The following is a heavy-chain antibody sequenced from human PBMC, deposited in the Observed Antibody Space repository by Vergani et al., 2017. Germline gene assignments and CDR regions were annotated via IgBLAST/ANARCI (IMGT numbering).Heavy chain of an antibody. Sequence: QVQLVQSGAEVKKPGASVKVSCQASGYTFTTYGISWVRQAPGQGLEWMGWISAYNGNTNYAQKLQGRVTMTTDTSTTTAYMELRSLISDDTAVCYCARGDTNSWYYYFDYWGQGTLVTVSS. CDR3: ARGDTNSWYYYFDY. V-gene: IGHV1-18*01. D-gene: IGHD6-13*01. CDR2: ISAYNGNT. J-gene: IGHJ4*02. CDR1: GYTFTTYG.